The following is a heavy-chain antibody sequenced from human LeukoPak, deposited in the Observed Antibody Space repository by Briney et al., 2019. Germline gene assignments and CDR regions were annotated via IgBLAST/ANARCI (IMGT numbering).Heavy chain of an antibody. V-gene: IGHV3-23*01. Sequence: GGSLRLSCAASGFTFSSYAMSWVRQAPGKGLEWVSAISGSGGSTYYADSVKGRFTISRDNSKNTLYLQMNSLRAEDTAVYYCAKDALDSSSWYGAFDIWGQGTMVTVSS. CDR3: AKDALDSSSWYGAFDI. D-gene: IGHD6-13*01. J-gene: IGHJ3*02. CDR2: ISGSGGST. CDR1: GFTFSSYA.